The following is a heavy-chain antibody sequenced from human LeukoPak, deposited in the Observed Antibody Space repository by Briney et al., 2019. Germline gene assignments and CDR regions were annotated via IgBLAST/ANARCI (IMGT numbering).Heavy chain of an antibody. J-gene: IGHJ4*02. V-gene: IGHV3-23*01. Sequence: GGSLRLSCAASGFTFSSYGMSWVRQAPGKGLEWVSSISGSGGSTYYADSLKGRFTISRDNSRNTLYLQMNSLRAEDQAVYYWAKNGMYSSSSSYYLDYWGQGPLVTGAS. D-gene: IGHD6-6*01. CDR3: AKNGMYSSSSSYYLDY. CDR2: ISGSGGST. CDR1: GFTFSSYG.